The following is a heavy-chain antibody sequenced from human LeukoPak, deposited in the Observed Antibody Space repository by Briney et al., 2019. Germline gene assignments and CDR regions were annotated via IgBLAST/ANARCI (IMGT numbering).Heavy chain of an antibody. CDR1: GFTFSSYA. V-gene: IGHV3-23*01. J-gene: IGHJ4*02. CDR2: ISGSGGST. Sequence: GGSLRLSCAASGFTFSSYAMSWVRQAPGKGLEWVSVISGSGGSTYYADSVKGRFTISRDNSKNTLYLRMNSLRAEDTAVYYCAKGTPYYYGSGSYSFDYWGQGTLVTVSS. CDR3: AKGTPYYYGSGSYSFDY. D-gene: IGHD3-10*01.